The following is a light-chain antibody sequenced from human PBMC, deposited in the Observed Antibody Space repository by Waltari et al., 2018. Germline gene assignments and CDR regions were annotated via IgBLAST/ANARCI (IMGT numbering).Light chain of an antibody. J-gene: IGLJ3*02. CDR3: LLSSGGAWV. CDR2: SAS. CDR1: TEAVSSANT. Sequence: QTVVTQEPSLTVSPGGTVTLTCVSSTEAVSSANTPTWLQQKPGQAPRILIYSASNRHPWTPARFSGSLLEGKAALTLSGVKPDDEADYYCLLSSGGAWVFGGGTKLTVL. V-gene: IGLV7-43*01.